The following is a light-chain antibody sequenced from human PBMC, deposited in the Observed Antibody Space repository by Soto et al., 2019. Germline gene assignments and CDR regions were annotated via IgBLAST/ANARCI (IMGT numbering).Light chain of an antibody. V-gene: IGLV1-51*01. J-gene: IGLJ2*01. CDR1: SSNIGKNY. Sequence: QSVLTQPPSVSAAPGQKVTISCSGSSSNIGKNYVSWYQQFPGTAPKLLIYDNNERPSGIPDRFSGSKSGTSATLGITGLQTGDEADYYCGTWDNSLGVGKVFGGGTKLTVL. CDR2: DNN. CDR3: GTWDNSLGVGKV.